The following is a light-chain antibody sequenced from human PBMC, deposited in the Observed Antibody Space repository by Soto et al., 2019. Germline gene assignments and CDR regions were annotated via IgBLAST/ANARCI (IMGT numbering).Light chain of an antibody. V-gene: IGLV2-8*01. CDR3: TSYAGGNNV. CDR1: SSDVGGYNF. Sequence: QSALTQPPSASGSPGQAVTMSCTGTSSDVGGYNFVSGYQQYPGKVPKVMVYEVNKRPSGVPESFSGSKSGNRASLTVYGLQADYEADYYCTSYAGGNNVFGTGTKVTV. J-gene: IGLJ1*01. CDR2: EVN.